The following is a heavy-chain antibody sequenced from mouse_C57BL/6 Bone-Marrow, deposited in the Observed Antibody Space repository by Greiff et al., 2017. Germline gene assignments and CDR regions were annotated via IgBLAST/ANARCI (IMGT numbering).Heavy chain of an antibody. J-gene: IGHJ2*01. CDR2: IYPRDGST. V-gene: IGHV1-78*01. CDR3: ARWGYGSSYYFDY. D-gene: IGHD1-1*01. CDR1: GYTFTDHT. Sequence: VQLQQSDAELVQPGASVKISCKVSGYTFTDHTIHWMKQRPEQGLEWIGYIYPRDGSTKYNEQFKGKATLTADKSSSTAYMPLNDLASEDSAVYFCARWGYGSSYYFDYWGQGTTLTVSS.